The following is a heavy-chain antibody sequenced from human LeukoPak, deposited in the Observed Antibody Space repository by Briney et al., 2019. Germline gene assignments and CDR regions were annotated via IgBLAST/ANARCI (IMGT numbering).Heavy chain of an antibody. J-gene: IGHJ4*02. D-gene: IGHD4-17*01. CDR3: ARHGWWGDYDGDEGYYFDY. CDR1: GYSFTSYW. Sequence: GESLKISCKGSGYSFTSYWIGWVGQMPGKGLEWMGIIYPGDSDTRYSPSFQGQVTISADKSISTAYLQWSSLKASDTAMYYCARHGWWGDYDGDEGYYFDYWGQGTLVTVSS. V-gene: IGHV5-51*01. CDR2: IYPGDSDT.